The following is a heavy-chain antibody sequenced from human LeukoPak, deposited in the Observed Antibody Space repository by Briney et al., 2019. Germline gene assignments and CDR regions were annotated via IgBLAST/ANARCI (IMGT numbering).Heavy chain of an antibody. CDR1: GYSFTSYW. Sequence: GESLKISCKGSGYSFTSYWIGWVRQMPGKGLEWMGIIYPGDSDTRYSPSFQGQVTISADKSISTAYLQWSSLKASDTAMYYCARGGPHDTVVAPAAVDYWGQGTLVTVSS. J-gene: IGHJ4*02. D-gene: IGHD2-2*01. CDR3: ARGGPHDTVVAPAAVDY. CDR2: IYPGDSDT. V-gene: IGHV5-51*01.